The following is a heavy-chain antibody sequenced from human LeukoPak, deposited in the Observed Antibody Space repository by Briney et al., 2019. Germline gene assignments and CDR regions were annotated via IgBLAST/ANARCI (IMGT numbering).Heavy chain of an antibody. J-gene: IGHJ5*02. V-gene: IGHV4-34*01. Sequence: SETLSLTCAVYGGSFSGYYWSWICQPPGKGLEWIGEINHSGSTNYSPSLKSRVTISVDTSKNQFSLRLSSVPAADTAVYSCARHFAPEAWFQAPWGQGTLVTVSS. CDR2: INHSGST. CDR3: ARHFAPEAWFQAP. D-gene: IGHD3-10*01. CDR1: GGSFSGYY.